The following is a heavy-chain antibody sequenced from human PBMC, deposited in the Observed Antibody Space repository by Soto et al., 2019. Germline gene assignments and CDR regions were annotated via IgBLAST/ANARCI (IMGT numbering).Heavy chain of an antibody. V-gene: IGHV3-11*05. D-gene: IGHD6-13*01. CDR1: GFTFSDYY. CDR2: ISSSSSYT. CDR3: ASGIAGAGHHPYGMDV. Sequence: QVQLVESGGGLVKPGGSLRLSCAASGFTFSDYYMSWIRQAPGKGLEWVSYISSSSSYTNYADSVKGRFTISRDNAKNPLVLEMNNLGAQDTAVYYWASGIAGAGHHPYGMDVWGQGTTVTVSS. J-gene: IGHJ6*02.